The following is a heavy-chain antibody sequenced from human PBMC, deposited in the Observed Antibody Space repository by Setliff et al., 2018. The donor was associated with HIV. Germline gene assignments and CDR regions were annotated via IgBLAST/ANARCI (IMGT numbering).Heavy chain of an antibody. Sequence: PSETLSLTCAVSGYSISSGYSWGWIRQTPGKGLEWIGSIYHSGSTYYNPSLKSRVTISVDTSKNQFSLKLSSVTAADTAMYYCARLTTVGAFDIWGQGTMVTVS. D-gene: IGHD1-1*01. J-gene: IGHJ3*02. CDR1: GYSISSGYS. CDR3: ARLTTVGAFDI. CDR2: IYHSGST. V-gene: IGHV4-38-2*01.